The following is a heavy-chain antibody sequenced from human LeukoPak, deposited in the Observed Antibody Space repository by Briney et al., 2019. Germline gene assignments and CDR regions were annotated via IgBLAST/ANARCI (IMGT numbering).Heavy chain of an antibody. V-gene: IGHV5-51*01. CDR3: ARKAGWYYDSSGYSYYFDY. D-gene: IGHD3-22*01. J-gene: IGHJ4*02. CDR2: IYPGDSDT. CDR1: GYSFTSYW. Sequence: GESLKISCKGSGYSFTSYWIGWVRQMPGKGLEWMGIIYPGDSDTRYSPSFQGQVTISADKSISTAYLQWSSLKASDTAMYYCARKAGWYYDSSGYSYYFDYWGQGTLVTVSS.